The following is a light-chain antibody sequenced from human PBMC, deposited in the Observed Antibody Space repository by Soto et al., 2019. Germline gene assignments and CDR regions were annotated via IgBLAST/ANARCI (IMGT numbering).Light chain of an antibody. CDR3: AAWDDSLSGWV. Sequence: QSVLTQPASVSGSPGQSIAISCTGSSSDIGIYKYVSWYQQHPGKVPKLIIYEVTNRPSGVPDRFSGSKSGTSASLAISGLRSEDEADYYCAAWDDSLSGWVFGGGTKLTVL. CDR1: SSDIGIYKY. J-gene: IGLJ3*02. CDR2: EVT. V-gene: IGLV2-14*01.